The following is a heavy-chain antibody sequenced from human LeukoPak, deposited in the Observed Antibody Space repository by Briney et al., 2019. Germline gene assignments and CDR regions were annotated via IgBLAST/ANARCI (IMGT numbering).Heavy chain of an antibody. CDR3: ARRYYYDSSGYPYDAFDI. Sequence: RGESLKISCKGSGYSFTSYWIGWVRQMPGKGLEWMGIIYPGDSDTRYNPSFQGQVTISADKSISTAYLQWSSLKASDTAMYYCARRYYYDSSGYPYDAFDIWGQGTMVTVSS. CDR1: GYSFTSYW. V-gene: IGHV5-51*01. J-gene: IGHJ3*02. D-gene: IGHD3-22*01. CDR2: IYPGDSDT.